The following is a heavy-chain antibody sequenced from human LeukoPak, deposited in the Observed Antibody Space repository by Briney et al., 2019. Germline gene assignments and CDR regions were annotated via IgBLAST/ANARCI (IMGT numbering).Heavy chain of an antibody. Sequence: GGSLRLSCEASGFSFSSYWMTWVRQPPGKGLEWVSHISSSGSTIYYADSVKGRFTISRDNAKNSLYLQMNSLRAEDTAVYYCARDLGLDRGDYLDYWGQGTLVTVSS. J-gene: IGHJ4*02. CDR1: GFSFSSYW. CDR2: ISSSGSTI. CDR3: ARDLGLDRGDYLDY. D-gene: IGHD3-22*01. V-gene: IGHV3-48*04.